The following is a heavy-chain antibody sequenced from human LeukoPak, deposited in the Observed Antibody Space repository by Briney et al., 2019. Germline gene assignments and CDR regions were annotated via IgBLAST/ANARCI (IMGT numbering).Heavy chain of an antibody. Sequence: PGGSLRLSCAASGFTFSSYAMSWVRQAPGKGLEWVSAISGSGGSTYYADSVKGRFTISRDNSKNTLYLQMNSLRAEDTAVYYCAKNTAYYDILTGPFDYWGQGTLVTVSS. CDR2: ISGSGGST. J-gene: IGHJ4*02. V-gene: IGHV3-23*01. CDR3: AKNTAYYDILTGPFDY. CDR1: GFTFSSYA. D-gene: IGHD3-9*01.